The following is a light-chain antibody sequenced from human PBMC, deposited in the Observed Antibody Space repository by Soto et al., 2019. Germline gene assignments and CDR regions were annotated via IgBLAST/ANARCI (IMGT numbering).Light chain of an antibody. CDR1: SSDIGAYDY. CDR2: EVS. J-gene: IGLJ1*01. V-gene: IGLV2-14*01. Sequence: QSVLTQPASVSGSPGQSITVSCTGTSSDIGAYDYVPWYQQHPGKAPKVIISEVSKRPSGVSHRFSGSKSGNTASLTISGLQAEDEADYYCSSYTSSSTVGVFGTGTKVTVL. CDR3: SSYTSSSTVGV.